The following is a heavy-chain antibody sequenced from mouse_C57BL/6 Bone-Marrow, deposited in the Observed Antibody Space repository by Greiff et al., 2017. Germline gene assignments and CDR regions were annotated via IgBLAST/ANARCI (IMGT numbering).Heavy chain of an antibody. D-gene: IGHD1-1*01. CDR2: ISSGGSYT. J-gene: IGHJ4*01. V-gene: IGHV5-6*01. CDR3: ASPSVVAHYYAMDY. Sequence: EVQRVESGGDLVKPGGSLKLSCAASGFTFSSSGMSLVRQTPDKRLEWVATISSGGSYTYYPYSVKGRFTISRDNAKNTLYLQMSSLKSEDTAMYYCASPSVVAHYYAMDYWGQGTSVTVSS. CDR1: GFTFSSSG.